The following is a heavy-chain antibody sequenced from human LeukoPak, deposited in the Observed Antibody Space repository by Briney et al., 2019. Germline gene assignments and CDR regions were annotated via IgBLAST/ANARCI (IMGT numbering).Heavy chain of an antibody. J-gene: IGHJ4*02. CDR2: ISSSSDYI. V-gene: IGHV3-21*03. D-gene: IGHD2/OR15-2a*01. CDR1: GSAFSTYS. CDR3: ATPSGVITKHSPAFNS. Sequence: PGGSLRLSCAASGSAFSTYSMNWVRQAPGKGLEWVSSISSSSDYIYYADSVKGRFTISRENAKNSLYLQMNSLRAEDTAVYFCATPSGVITKHSPAFNSWGQGALVTVSS.